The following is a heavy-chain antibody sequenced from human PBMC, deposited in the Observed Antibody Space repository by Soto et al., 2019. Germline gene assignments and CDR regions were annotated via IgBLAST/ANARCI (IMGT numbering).Heavy chain of an antibody. J-gene: IGHJ4*02. CDR1: GGSVSSGSYY. CDR2: IYYSGST. Sequence: SETLSLTCTVSGGSVSSGSYYWSWIRQPPGKGLEWIGYIYYSGSTNYNPSLKSRVTISVDTSKNQFSLKLSSVTAADTAVYYCARGYLGGGGSWGYWGQGTLVTVSS. D-gene: IGHD2-15*01. V-gene: IGHV4-61*01. CDR3: ARGYLGGGGSWGY.